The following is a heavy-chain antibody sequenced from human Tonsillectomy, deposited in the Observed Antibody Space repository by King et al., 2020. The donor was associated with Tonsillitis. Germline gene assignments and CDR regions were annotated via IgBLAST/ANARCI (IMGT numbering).Heavy chain of an antibody. CDR1: GFTFSNYA. D-gene: IGHD4-23*01. Sequence: VQLVESGGGLVQPGGSLRVSCAAFGFTFSNYALTWVRQAPGKGLEWVSAISGSGDSTYYADSVKGRFTISRDNSKNTLYLQMNSLRAGDTAIYYCAKAGRGGGSAGGVDEYHGMDVWGQGTTVTVSS. CDR3: AKAGRGGGSAGGVDEYHGMDV. CDR2: ISGSGDST. J-gene: IGHJ6*02. V-gene: IGHV3-23*04.